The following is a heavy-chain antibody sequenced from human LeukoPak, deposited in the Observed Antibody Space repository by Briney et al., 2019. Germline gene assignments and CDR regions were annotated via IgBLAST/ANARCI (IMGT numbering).Heavy chain of an antibody. CDR1: GFTFSSYT. V-gene: IGHV3-23*01. D-gene: IGHD6-13*01. CDR3: ARGSYSSSWKTFDY. J-gene: IGHJ4*02. Sequence: GGSLRLSCAASGFTFSSYTLHWVRQAPGKGLEWVSAISGSGGSTYYADSVKGRFTISRDNSKNTLHLQMNSLRADDTAMYYCARGSYSSSWKTFDYWGQGTLVTVSS. CDR2: ISGSGGST.